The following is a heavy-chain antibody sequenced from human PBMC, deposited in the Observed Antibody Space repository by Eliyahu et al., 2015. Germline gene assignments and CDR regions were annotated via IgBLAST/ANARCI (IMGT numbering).Heavy chain of an antibody. CDR3: AHSLYDYGGQNWFDP. V-gene: IGHV2-5*01. J-gene: IGHJ5*02. CDR2: IYWXDDK. CDR1: GFSLSXSGVG. D-gene: IGHD4-17*01. Sequence: QITLKESGPTLVKPTQTLTLTCTFXGFSLSXSGVGVGWIRQPPGKALEWLALIYWXDDKRYSPSLKSRLTITKDTSKNQVVLTMTNMDPVDTATYYCAHSLYDYGGQNWFDPWGQGTLVTVSS.